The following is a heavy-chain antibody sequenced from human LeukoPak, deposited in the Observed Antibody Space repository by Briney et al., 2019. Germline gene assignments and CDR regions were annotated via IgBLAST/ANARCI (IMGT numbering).Heavy chain of an antibody. V-gene: IGHV4-4*07. J-gene: IGHJ4*02. CDR2: IDASGKT. Sequence: SSETLSLTCTVSGGSISTYYWSWIRQSAGKGLEWIGRIDASGKTDYTPSLKGRVTMSVDTSKSQFSLNLSSVTAADTAIYYCASSLYYYTSGAGFDYWGQGTLVTVSS. CDR3: ASSLYYYTSGAGFDY. CDR1: GGSISTYY. D-gene: IGHD3-10*01.